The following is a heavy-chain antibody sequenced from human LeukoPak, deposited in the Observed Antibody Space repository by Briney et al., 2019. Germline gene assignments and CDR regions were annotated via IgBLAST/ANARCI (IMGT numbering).Heavy chain of an antibody. D-gene: IGHD1-20*01. V-gene: IGHV4-39*01. J-gene: IGHJ4*02. CDR2: ITYSGTT. CDR3: ARHGGRYNWSPSD. Sequence: SETLSLTCTVSGDSISSSTYSTTSYWGWIRQPPGKGLEWIGSITYSGTTHYNASLKSRVTISVDTSKNQFSLRLSSVTAADTAVYFCARHGGRYNWSPSDWGQGTLDTVSS. CDR1: GDSISSSTYSTTSY.